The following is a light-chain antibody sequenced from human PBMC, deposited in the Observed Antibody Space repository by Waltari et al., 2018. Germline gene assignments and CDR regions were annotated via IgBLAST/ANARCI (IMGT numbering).Light chain of an antibody. CDR2: DVT. CDR1: NNDVGASKF. CDR3: CSFTATHTLL. J-gene: IGLJ2*01. Sequence: QSALTQPASVSGSPGQSITISCTGTNNDVGASKFFYCYQQHPGRAPQLMIYDVTERPAGISSRSSGSKSATTASLTISGLLPEDEAIYYCCSFTATHTLLFGGGTTVTVL. V-gene: IGLV2-14*03.